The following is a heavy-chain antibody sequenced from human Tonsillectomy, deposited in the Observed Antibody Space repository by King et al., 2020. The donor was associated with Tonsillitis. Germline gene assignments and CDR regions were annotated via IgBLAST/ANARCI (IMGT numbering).Heavy chain of an antibody. D-gene: IGHD3-22*01. Sequence: TLKESGPALVKPTQTLTLTCTFSGFSLSTSEIRVSWIRQPPGKALEWLARIDWDDDKFYSTSLKSRLTISKGTSKNQVVLKMTNMDPMDTATYYCACDVLHSYDSSGYYYGGFDFWGQGTLVTVSS. V-gene: IGHV2-70*04. J-gene: IGHJ4*02. CDR2: IDWDDDK. CDR1: GFSLSTSEIR. CDR3: ACDVLHSYDSSGYYYGGFDF.